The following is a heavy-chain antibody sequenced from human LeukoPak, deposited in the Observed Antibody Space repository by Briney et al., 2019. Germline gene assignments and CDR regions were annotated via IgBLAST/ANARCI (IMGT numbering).Heavy chain of an antibody. D-gene: IGHD2-2*01. CDR2: ISYDGSNK. Sequence: GGSLRLSCAASGFTFSSYAMHWVRQAPGKGLEWVAVISYDGSNKYYADSVKGRFTISRDNSKNTLYLQMNSLRAEDTAVYYCARVYVPNYYYYGMDVWGQGTTVTVSS. CDR1: GFTFSSYA. V-gene: IGHV3-30-3*01. J-gene: IGHJ6*02. CDR3: ARVYVPNYYYYGMDV.